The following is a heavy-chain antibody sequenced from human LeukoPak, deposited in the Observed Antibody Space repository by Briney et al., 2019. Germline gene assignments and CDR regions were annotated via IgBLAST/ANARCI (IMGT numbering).Heavy chain of an antibody. J-gene: IGHJ5*02. CDR3: ARGSDFWSGP. CDR1: GGSFSGYY. D-gene: IGHD3-3*01. Sequence: SETLSLTCAVYGGSFSGYYWSWIRQPPGKGLEWIGEINHSGSTNYNPSLKSRVTISVDTSKNQFSLKLSSVTAADTAVYYCARGSDFWSGPWGQGTLVTVSS. V-gene: IGHV4-34*01. CDR2: INHSGST.